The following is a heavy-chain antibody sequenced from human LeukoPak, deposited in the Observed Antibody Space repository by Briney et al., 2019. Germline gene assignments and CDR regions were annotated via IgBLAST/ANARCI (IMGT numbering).Heavy chain of an antibody. Sequence: GGSLRLSCAASGFTFSDYYMSWIRQASVKGLEWVSYISSSGSTIYYADSVKGRFTISRDNAKNSLYLQMNSLRAEDTAVYYCAKAYSYGSGYLYSHFDNWGQGALVTVSS. J-gene: IGHJ4*02. CDR2: ISSSGSTI. CDR1: GFTFSDYY. V-gene: IGHV3-11*01. CDR3: AKAYSYGSGYLYSHFDN. D-gene: IGHD3-10*01.